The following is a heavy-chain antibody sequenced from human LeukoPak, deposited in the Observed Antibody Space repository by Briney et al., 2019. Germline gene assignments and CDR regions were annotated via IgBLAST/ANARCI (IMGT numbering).Heavy chain of an antibody. J-gene: IGHJ5*02. CDR3: ARPSSGYYDFWSGYYWSGWFDP. V-gene: IGHV1-24*01. Sequence: ASVNVSCKVSGYTLTELSMHWVRQAPGKGLEWMGGFDPEDGETIYAQKFQGRVTMTEVTSTDTAYMELSSLRSEDTAVYYCARPSSGYYDFWSGYYWSGWFDPWGQGTLVTVSS. CDR2: FDPEDGET. D-gene: IGHD3-3*01. CDR1: GYTLTELS.